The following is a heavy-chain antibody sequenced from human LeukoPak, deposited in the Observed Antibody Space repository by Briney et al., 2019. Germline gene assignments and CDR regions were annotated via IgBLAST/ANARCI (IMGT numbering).Heavy chain of an antibody. V-gene: IGHV4-61*01. Sequence: PSQTLSLTCSVSGXSISSGNYYWSWIRQPPGRGLEWIGYICNNGSTNYNPSLKSRVTISVDTSKNLFSLKLTSVTAADTAVYYCARSPPYGSGWLFAYWGQGTLVTVSS. D-gene: IGHD6-25*01. CDR2: ICNNGST. CDR1: GXSISSGNYY. CDR3: ARSPPYGSGWLFAY. J-gene: IGHJ4*02.